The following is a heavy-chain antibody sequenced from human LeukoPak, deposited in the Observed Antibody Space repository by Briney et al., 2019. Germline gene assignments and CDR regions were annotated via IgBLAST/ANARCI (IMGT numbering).Heavy chain of an antibody. D-gene: IGHD2-2*01. V-gene: IGHV3-7*01. Sequence: PGGSLRLSCVASGFTFSNYWMSWVRQAPGKGLEWVANIKQDGSEKYHVDSVTGRFIISRDNAKNSLFLQMNGLRAEDTAIHYCARLRCTSTSCFPDYWGQGTLVTVSS. J-gene: IGHJ4*02. CDR1: GFTFSNYW. CDR2: IKQDGSEK. CDR3: ARLRCTSTSCFPDY.